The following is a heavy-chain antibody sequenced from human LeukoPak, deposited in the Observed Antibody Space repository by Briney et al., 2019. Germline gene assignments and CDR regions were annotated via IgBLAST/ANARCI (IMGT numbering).Heavy chain of an antibody. D-gene: IGHD6-19*01. CDR1: RFSLSTSGMC. Sequence: SAPTLVKPTQTLTLTCTFSRFSLSTSGMCVSWIRQPPGKALEWLARIDWDDDKYYSTSLKTRLTISKDTSKNQVVLTMTNMDPVDTATYYCARIQIAVAGGAFDYGGQGTLVTVSS. V-gene: IGHV2-70*11. CDR3: ARIQIAVAGGAFDY. J-gene: IGHJ4*02. CDR2: IDWDDDK.